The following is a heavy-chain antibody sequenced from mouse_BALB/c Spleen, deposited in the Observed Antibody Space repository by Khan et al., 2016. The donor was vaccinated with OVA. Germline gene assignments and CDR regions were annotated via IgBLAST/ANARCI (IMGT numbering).Heavy chain of an antibody. D-gene: IGHD1-2*01. CDR1: GYSITSGYG. J-gene: IGHJ2*01. V-gene: IGHV3-2*02. Sequence: EVQLQESGPGLVKPSQSLSLTCTVTGYSITSGYGWNWIRQFPGNKLEWMGYISYSGSTNYNPSLKSRIHITRDTSKNQFFMQLNAVTTEDTATYYCARTARIKYWGHGTTLTVSS. CDR2: ISYSGST. CDR3: ARTARIKY.